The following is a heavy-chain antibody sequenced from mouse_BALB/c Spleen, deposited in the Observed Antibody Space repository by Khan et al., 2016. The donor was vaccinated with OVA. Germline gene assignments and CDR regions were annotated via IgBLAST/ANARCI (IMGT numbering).Heavy chain of an antibody. V-gene: IGHV1S81*02. Sequence: VQLQESGAELVKPGASVKLSCKASGYTFTSYYMYWVKQRPGQGLEWIGEINPSNGGTNVNEKFKSKATLTVEKSSSTAYMEVSSLTSEDSAVYYCTMGGYGSPFAYWGQGTLVTVSA. D-gene: IGHD1-1*01. CDR2: INPSNGGT. J-gene: IGHJ3*01. CDR3: TMGGYGSPFAY. CDR1: GYTFTSYY.